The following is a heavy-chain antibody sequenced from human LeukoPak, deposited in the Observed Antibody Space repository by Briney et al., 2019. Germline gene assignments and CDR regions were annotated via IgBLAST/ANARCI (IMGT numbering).Heavy chain of an antibody. D-gene: IGHD3-10*01. CDR1: GYTFTSYD. J-gene: IGHJ2*01. V-gene: IGHV1-8*01. Sequence: ASVKVSCKASGYTFTSYDINWVRQATGQGLEWMGWMNPNSGNTGYAQKFQGRVTMTRNTSISTAYMELSSLRSEDTAVYYCARSGYGSGHFDLWGRGTLVTVSS. CDR3: ARSGYGSGHFDL. CDR2: MNPNSGNT.